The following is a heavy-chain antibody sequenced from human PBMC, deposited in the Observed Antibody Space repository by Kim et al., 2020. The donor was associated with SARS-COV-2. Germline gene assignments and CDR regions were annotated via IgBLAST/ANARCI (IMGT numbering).Heavy chain of an antibody. D-gene: IGHD6-6*01. CDR1: GGSVSSSNYY. CDR3: ARLEYSSSSRLFDP. V-gene: IGHV4-39*02. J-gene: IGHJ5*02. CDR2: IYYTVDT. Sequence: SETLSLTCTVSGGSVSSSNYYWGWIRQPPGKGLEWIGNIYYTVDTYYNPSLKSRVTISVDTSKNHFSLKLSSLTAADTAVYYCARLEYSSSSRLFDPWGQGTLVTVSS.